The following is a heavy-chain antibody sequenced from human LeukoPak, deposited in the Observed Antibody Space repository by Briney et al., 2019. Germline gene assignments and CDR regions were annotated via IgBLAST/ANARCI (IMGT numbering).Heavy chain of an antibody. Sequence: SETLSLTCTVSGGSVSSGSYYWSWIRQSPGKGLEWIGYIYYSGNTNYNPSLKSRVTISVDTSKSQFSLKLSSVTAADTAVYYCSAGVVGPNGVPYYYGMDVWGQGTTVTVSS. CDR1: GGSVSSGSYY. D-gene: IGHD3-3*01. CDR3: SAGVVGPNGVPYYYGMDV. J-gene: IGHJ6*02. CDR2: IYYSGNT. V-gene: IGHV4-61*01.